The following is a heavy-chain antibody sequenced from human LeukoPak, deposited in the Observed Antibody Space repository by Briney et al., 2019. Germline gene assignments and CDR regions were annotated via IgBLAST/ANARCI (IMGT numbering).Heavy chain of an antibody. J-gene: IGHJ4*02. V-gene: IGHV3-30*04. Sequence: GGSLRLSCAASGFTFSSYAMHWVRQAPGKGLEWVAVISYDGSNKYYADSVKGRFTISRDNSKNTLYLQMNSLRAEDTAVYYCARDHGTGKYYDILTGYFDYWGQGTLVTVSS. CDR2: ISYDGSNK. CDR3: ARDHGTGKYYDILTGYFDY. CDR1: GFTFSSYA. D-gene: IGHD3-9*01.